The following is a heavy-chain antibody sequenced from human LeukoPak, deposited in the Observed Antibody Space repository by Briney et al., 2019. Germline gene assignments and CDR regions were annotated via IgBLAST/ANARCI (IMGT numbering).Heavy chain of an antibody. CDR1: GYTFTGSY. CDR2: INPSSGGT. CDR3: ARVLYRGRISWTYSIGY. Sequence: GASVKVSCKASGYTFTGSYMHWVRQAPGQGLEWMGWINPSSGGTNYAQKFQGRVTMTRDTSISTAYMELSRLRSDDTAVYYCARVLYRGRISWTYSIGYWGQGTLVTVSS. D-gene: IGHD6-13*01. J-gene: IGHJ4*02. V-gene: IGHV1-2*02.